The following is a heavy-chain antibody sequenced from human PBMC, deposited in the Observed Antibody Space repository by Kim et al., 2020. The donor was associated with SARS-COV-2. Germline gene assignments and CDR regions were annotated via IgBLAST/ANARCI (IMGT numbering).Heavy chain of an antibody. CDR3: AKDSFSNYGDYYYYGMDV. Sequence: KSRFTISRDNSKNTLYLKMNSLRAKDTAVYYCAKDSFSNYGDYYYYGMDVWGQGTTVTVSS. J-gene: IGHJ6*02. D-gene: IGHD4-4*01. V-gene: IGHV3-30*02.